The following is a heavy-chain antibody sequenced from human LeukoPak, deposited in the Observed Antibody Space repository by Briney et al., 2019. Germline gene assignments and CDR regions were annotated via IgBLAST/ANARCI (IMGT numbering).Heavy chain of an antibody. CDR2: INHSGST. Sequence: SETLSLTCAVYGGSFSGYYWSWIRQPPGKGLEWIGEINHSGSTNYNPSLKSRVTISVDTSKNQFSLKLSSVTAAGTAVYYCARHIVVVPAAILSHYYYYGMDVWGQGTTVTISS. D-gene: IGHD2-2*02. J-gene: IGHJ6*02. CDR1: GGSFSGYY. V-gene: IGHV4-34*01. CDR3: ARHIVVVPAAILSHYYYYGMDV.